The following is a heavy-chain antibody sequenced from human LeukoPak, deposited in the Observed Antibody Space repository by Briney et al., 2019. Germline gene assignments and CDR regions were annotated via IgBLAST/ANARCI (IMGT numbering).Heavy chain of an antibody. CDR1: GFTFSSYG. CDR2: ISYDGSNK. D-gene: IGHD2-2*01. CDR3: AKGLVVRGYYYYGMDV. J-gene: IGHJ6*04. V-gene: IGHV3-30*18. Sequence: GRSLRLSCAASGFTFSSYGMHWVRQAPGKGLEWVAVISYDGSNKYYADSVKGRFTISRDNSKNTLYLQMNSLRAEDTAVYYCAKGLVVRGYYYYGMDVWGKGTTVTASS.